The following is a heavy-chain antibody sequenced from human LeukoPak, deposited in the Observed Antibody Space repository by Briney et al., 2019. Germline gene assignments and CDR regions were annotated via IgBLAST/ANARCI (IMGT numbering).Heavy chain of an antibody. J-gene: IGHJ6*03. V-gene: IGHV3-9*01. D-gene: IGHD3-10*01. CDR2: INWNSGTI. CDR1: GFTFDDFA. CDR3: VKEGEMGQNYYGSGRYYYYMDV. Sequence: PGGSLRLSCAASGFTFDDFAMHWVRQAPGKGLEWVSGINWNSGTIAYAVSVKGRFTISRDDAKNSLYLQMNSLRADDTALYYCVKEGEMGQNYYGSGRYYYYMDVWDKGTMVTVSS.